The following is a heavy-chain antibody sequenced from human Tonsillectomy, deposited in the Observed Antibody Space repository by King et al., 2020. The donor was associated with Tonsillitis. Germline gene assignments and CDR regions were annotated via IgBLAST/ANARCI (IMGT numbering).Heavy chain of an antibody. J-gene: IGHJ5*02. CDR2: INPGGDVT. Sequence: VQLVESGAEVKKPGASVKISCKASGFTFTRHWMHWVRQAPGQGLEWMGIINPGGDVTSYAQKFQGRVTVTRDTSTSTAYMELSSLRSEDTAVYFCARDNSMPTPLTWWLDPWGQGTLVTVSS. D-gene: IGHD2-2*01. V-gene: IGHV1-46*01. CDR3: ARDNSMPTPLTWWLDP. CDR1: GFTFTRHW.